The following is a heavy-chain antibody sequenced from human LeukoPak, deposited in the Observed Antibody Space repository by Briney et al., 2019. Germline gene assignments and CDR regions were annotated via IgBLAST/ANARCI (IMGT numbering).Heavy chain of an antibody. D-gene: IGHD6-13*01. CDR1: GFTFGSSA. CDR3: AKGSLGSWYYFDY. CDR2: FSRSGPDT. Sequence: GGSLRLSCAASGFTFGSSAMSWVRQAPGKGPEWVSTFSRSGPDTYYADSVKGRFTIFRDNSKNTQYLQINSLRAEETAVYSCAKGSLGSWYYFDYWGQGTLVTVSS. J-gene: IGHJ4*02. V-gene: IGHV3-23*01.